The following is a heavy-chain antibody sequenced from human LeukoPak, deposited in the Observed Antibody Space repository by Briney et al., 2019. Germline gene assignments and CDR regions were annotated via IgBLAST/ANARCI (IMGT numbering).Heavy chain of an antibody. Sequence: GPLRLSCAAPGFTFSSYWMYWVRQAPAKGLVWVSRINSDGKTTNYADSVKGRFTISRDNDKNTLYLQMNSLRAGDTAVYFCTRDITLTRGGRSDYWVQGTLVTVSA. CDR2: INSDGKTT. CDR3: TRDITLTRGGRSDY. J-gene: IGHJ4*02. CDR1: GFTFSSYW. D-gene: IGHD3-10*01. V-gene: IGHV3-74*01.